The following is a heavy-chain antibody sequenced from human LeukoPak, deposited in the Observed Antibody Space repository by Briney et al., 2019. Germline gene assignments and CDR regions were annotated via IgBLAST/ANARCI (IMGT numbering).Heavy chain of an antibody. CDR3: ARRRIEWARTYYYYYMDV. Sequence: EASVKVSCKASGYTFTSYDINWVRQATGQGLEWMGWMNPNSGNTGYAQKFQGRVTITRNTSISTAYMELSSLRSEDTAVYYCARRRIEWARTYYYYYMDVWGKGTTVTVSS. CDR2: MNPNSGNT. J-gene: IGHJ6*03. CDR1: GYTFTSYD. V-gene: IGHV1-8*03. D-gene: IGHD1-26*01.